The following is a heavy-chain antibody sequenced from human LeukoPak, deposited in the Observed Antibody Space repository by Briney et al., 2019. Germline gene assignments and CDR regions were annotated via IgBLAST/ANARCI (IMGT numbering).Heavy chain of an antibody. V-gene: IGHV1-18*01. CDR2: ISAYNGNT. CDR1: GYTFTSYG. J-gene: IGHJ5*02. Sequence: ASVKVSCKASGYTFTSYGISWVRQAPGQGLEWMGWISAYNGNTNYAQKLQSRVTMTTDTSTSTAYMELRSLRSDDAAVYYCARDFVRQQLVHPVAFDPWGQGTLVTVSS. CDR3: ARDFVRQQLVHPVAFDP. D-gene: IGHD6-13*01.